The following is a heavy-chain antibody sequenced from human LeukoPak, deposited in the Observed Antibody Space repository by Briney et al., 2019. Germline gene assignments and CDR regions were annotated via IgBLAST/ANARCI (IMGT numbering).Heavy chain of an antibody. D-gene: IGHD5-24*01. V-gene: IGHV3-53*01. CDR3: ARSRDGYNGLFDP. Sequence: PGGSLRLSCAASGLTFSDYYMSWVRQAPGKGLEWVSAIYSGGSTYYADSVKGRFTISRDNSKNTLYLQMNSLRAEDTAVYYCARSRDGYNGLFDPWGQGTLVTVSS. CDR2: IYSGGST. CDR1: GLTFSDYY. J-gene: IGHJ5*02.